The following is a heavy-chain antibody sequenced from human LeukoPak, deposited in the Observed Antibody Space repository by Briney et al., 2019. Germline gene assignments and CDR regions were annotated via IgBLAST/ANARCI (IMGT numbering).Heavy chain of an antibody. Sequence: PGRSLRLSCAASGFTFSNHAMHWVRQSPGKGLEWVAVISYDGIKKYYADFVKGRFTISRDNSKNTLYLHMSSLRPEDTAVYYCAKGLDYYGSGSYYGVTPGFDSWGQGTLVTVSP. CDR3: AKGLDYYGSGSYYGVTPGFDS. J-gene: IGHJ4*02. CDR1: GFTFSNHA. CDR2: ISYDGIKK. D-gene: IGHD3-10*01. V-gene: IGHV3-30*18.